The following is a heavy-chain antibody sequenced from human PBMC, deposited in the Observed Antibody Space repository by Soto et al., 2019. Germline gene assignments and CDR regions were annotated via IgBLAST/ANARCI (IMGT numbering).Heavy chain of an antibody. J-gene: IGHJ6*03. CDR2: ISSSSSYI. Sequence: GGSLRLSCAASGFTFSSYSMNWVRQAPGKGLEWVSSISSSSSYIYYADSVKGRFTISRDNAKNSLYLQMNSLRAEDTAVYYCARALWSGYSYYMDVWGKGTTVTVSS. CDR1: GFTFSSYS. V-gene: IGHV3-21*01. D-gene: IGHD3-3*01. CDR3: ARALWSGYSYYMDV.